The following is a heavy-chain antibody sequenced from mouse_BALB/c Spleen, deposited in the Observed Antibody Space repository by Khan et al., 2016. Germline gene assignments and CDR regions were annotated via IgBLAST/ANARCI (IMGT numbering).Heavy chain of an antibody. CDR2: ISYSGST. Sequence: EVQLQESGPGLVKPSQSLSLTCTVTGYSITSDYAWNWIRQFPGNRLEWMGYISYSGSTSYNTSLKSRISITRDTSKNQVFLQLNSVTSEDTATYYCARSDYGDNDAMDYWGQGTSVTVSS. J-gene: IGHJ4*01. CDR1: GYSITSDYA. CDR3: ARSDYGDNDAMDY. D-gene: IGHD1-1*01. V-gene: IGHV3-2*02.